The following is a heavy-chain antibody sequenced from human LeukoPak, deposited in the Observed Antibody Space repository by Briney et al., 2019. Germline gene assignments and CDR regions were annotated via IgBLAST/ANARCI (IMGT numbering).Heavy chain of an antibody. Sequence: SETLSLTRTVSDGSISSNSYYWGWIRQPPGKGLEWIGSISYSGRTYYNPSLESRVTISVDASKNQFSLKLSSVTAADTAVYYCARRGPGGKYYYDSSAHRKAFDIWGQGTMVTVSS. CDR3: ARRGPGGKYYYDSSAHRKAFDI. J-gene: IGHJ3*02. CDR1: DGSISSNSYY. D-gene: IGHD3-22*01. V-gene: IGHV4-39*01. CDR2: ISYSGRT.